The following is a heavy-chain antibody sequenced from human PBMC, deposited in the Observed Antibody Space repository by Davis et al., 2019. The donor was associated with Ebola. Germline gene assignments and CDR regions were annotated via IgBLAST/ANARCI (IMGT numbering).Heavy chain of an antibody. D-gene: IGHD6-6*01. V-gene: IGHV1-46*01. CDR2: INPSGGST. CDR3: ARVRLGYFDY. J-gene: IGHJ4*02. CDR1: GYTFTSYY. Sequence: ASVKVSCKASGYTFTSYYMHWVRQAPGQGLEWMGIINPSGGSTSYAQKLQGRVTMTTDTSTSTAYMELRSLRSDDTAVYYCARVRLGYFDYWGQGTLVTVSS.